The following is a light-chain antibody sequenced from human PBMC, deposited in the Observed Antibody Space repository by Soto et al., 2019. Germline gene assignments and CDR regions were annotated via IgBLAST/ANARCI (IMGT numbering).Light chain of an antibody. CDR2: LAS. CDR3: QKGYDLPIN. J-gene: IGKJ4*01. CDR1: ENLDNY. Sequence: DIQMTQSPSSVSASVGDRVTFTCRASENLDNYLAWYQQKPGKAPKLLIYLASTLQIGVPSRFSGSGYWRDFSRTVSSLQPEDFATYICQKGYDLPINFGGGTKVEI. V-gene: IGKV1D-12*01.